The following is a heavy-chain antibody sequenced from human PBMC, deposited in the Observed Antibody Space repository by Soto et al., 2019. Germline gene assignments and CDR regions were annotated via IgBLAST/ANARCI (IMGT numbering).Heavy chain of an antibody. V-gene: IGHV1-8*01. CDR3: ARQVNPGYSSD. J-gene: IGHJ4*02. CDR2: INPTSEYT. Sequence: GASVKVSCKASGYTFTSYDINWVRQAPGQGLEWVGWINPTSEYTAHAQKFQGRVTLTREISTATAYMELSSLTSEDTAVYFCARQVNPGYSSDRGPGNQVTASS. CDR1: GYTFTSYD. D-gene: IGHD2-15*01.